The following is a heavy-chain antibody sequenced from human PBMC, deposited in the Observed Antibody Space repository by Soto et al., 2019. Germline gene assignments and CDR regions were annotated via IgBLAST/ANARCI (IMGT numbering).Heavy chain of an antibody. J-gene: IGHJ4*02. D-gene: IGHD3-22*01. CDR2: IWYDGSNK. V-gene: IGHV3-33*06. CDR3: VKDTSGYSPFDY. CDR1: GFTFSNCG. Sequence: GGSLRLSCAASGFTFSNCGMHWIRQAPGKGLEWVAIIWYDGSNKYYADSVKGRFTISRDNSKNTLYLQMSSLRVEDTAVYYCVKDTSGYSPFDYWGQGTQVTVSS.